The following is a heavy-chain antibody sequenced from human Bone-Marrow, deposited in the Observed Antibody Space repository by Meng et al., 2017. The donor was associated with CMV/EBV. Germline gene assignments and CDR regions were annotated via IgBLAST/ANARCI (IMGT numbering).Heavy chain of an antibody. D-gene: IGHD3-16*01. CDR1: GYTFTSYD. CDR2: MNPNSGNT. J-gene: IGHJ6*02. V-gene: IGHV1-8*01. CDR3: ARGPYYDYFWGSGLKPYYYYSGMDV. Sequence: ASVKVSCKASGYTFTSYDINWVRQATGQGLEWMGWMNPNSGNTGYAQKFQGRVTMTRNTSISTAYMELSSLRSEDTAVYYCARGPYYDYFWGSGLKPYYYYSGMDVWGQGTTVTVSS.